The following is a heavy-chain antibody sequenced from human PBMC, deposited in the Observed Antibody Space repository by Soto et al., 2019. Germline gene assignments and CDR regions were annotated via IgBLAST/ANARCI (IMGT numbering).Heavy chain of an antibody. CDR2: IWYDEIKK. V-gene: IGHV3-33*01. Sequence: VQLVESGGGVVQPGTSLRLSCAASRFTFSSFGMHWVRQAPGKGLEWVGFIWYDEIKKHYADSVRGRFTIFRDNSKNTLHLQMNSLRVDDTAVYYCAREIAAGDFDYWGQGTLVTVSS. D-gene: IGHD6-13*01. CDR3: AREIAAGDFDY. J-gene: IGHJ4*02. CDR1: RFTFSSFG.